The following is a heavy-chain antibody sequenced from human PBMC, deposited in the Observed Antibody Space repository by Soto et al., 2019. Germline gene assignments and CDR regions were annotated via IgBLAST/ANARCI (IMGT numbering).Heavy chain of an antibody. V-gene: IGHV3-66*01. CDR3: ATRAMGYCSGGSCYQFDY. J-gene: IGHJ4*02. Sequence: GGSLRLSCAASGFTVSSNYMSWVRQAPGKGLEWVSVIYSGGSTYYADSVKGRFTISRDNSKNTLYLQMNSLRAEDTAVYYCATRAMGYCSGGSCYQFDYWGQGTLVTVSS. CDR2: IYSGGST. D-gene: IGHD2-15*01. CDR1: GFTVSSNY.